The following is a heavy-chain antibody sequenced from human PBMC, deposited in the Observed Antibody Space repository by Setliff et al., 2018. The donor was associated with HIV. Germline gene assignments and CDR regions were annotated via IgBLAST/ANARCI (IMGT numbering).Heavy chain of an antibody. V-gene: IGHV3-33*06. D-gene: IGHD2-2*01. CDR3: AKGWGYSTSYFDY. Sequence: PGGSLRLSCAASGFTFNTYGMHWVRQAPGKGLEWVAVIWYDGSNNYYADSVKGRFTVSRDSSKNTLYLQMNSLRVEDTAVYYCAKGWGYSTSYFDYWGQGTLVTVSS. J-gene: IGHJ4*02. CDR1: GFTFNTYG. CDR2: IWYDGSNN.